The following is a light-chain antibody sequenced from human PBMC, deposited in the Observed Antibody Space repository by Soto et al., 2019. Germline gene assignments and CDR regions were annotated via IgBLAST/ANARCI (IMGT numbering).Light chain of an antibody. Sequence: DIPLTQSHSILSASLLERSTIXWRASRTVSNWLAWYQHQPGRAPRLLISRASTLESGVPPRFSGSGFGTEFTLTIDSLQPDDFGTYYCQQYNSYALTFGQGTRLE. J-gene: IGKJ5*01. CDR3: QQYNSYALT. CDR1: RTVSNW. CDR2: RAS. V-gene: IGKV1-5*03.